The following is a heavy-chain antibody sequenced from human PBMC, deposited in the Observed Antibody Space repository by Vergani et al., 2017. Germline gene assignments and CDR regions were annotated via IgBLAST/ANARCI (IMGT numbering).Heavy chain of an antibody. CDR3: ARMLPGYSSGWLTHYYGMDV. Sequence: QVQLVQSGAEVKKPGASVKVSCKASGYTFTGYYMHWVRQAPGQGLEWMGWINPNSGGTNYAQKFQGRVTMTRDTSISTAYMELSRLRSDDTAVYYCARMLPGYSSGWLTHYYGMDVWGQGATVTVSS. J-gene: IGHJ6*02. V-gene: IGHV1-2*02. D-gene: IGHD6-19*01. CDR2: INPNSGGT. CDR1: GYTFTGYY.